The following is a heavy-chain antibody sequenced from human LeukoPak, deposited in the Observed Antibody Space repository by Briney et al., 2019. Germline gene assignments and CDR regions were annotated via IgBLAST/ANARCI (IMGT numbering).Heavy chain of an antibody. CDR2: IIHSGGT. CDR1: GVSFNGYS. Sequence: PSETLSLTCAVSGVSFNGYSYTWLRQPPGKGLEWVGEIIHSGGTSYNPSLKSRLTISVDTSRKPFSLNLTSVTAADTALYFCARGPLAFRRVAGIFSWGRGTQVTVSS. D-gene: IGHD6-19*01. CDR3: ARGPLAFRRVAGIFS. V-gene: IGHV4-34*01. J-gene: IGHJ5*02.